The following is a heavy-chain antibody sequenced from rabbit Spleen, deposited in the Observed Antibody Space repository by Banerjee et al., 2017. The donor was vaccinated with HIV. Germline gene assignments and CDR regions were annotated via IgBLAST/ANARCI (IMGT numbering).Heavy chain of an antibody. CDR3: ARNTRLYYFNL. V-gene: IGHV1S45*01. J-gene: IGHJ4*01. CDR1: GFSFSSGYD. D-gene: IGHD2-1*01. Sequence: QEQLEESGGGLVQPEGSLTLTCTASGFSFSSGYDIVWVRQAPGKGLEWIGYIYTGSGSTYYANWAKGRFTISKTSSTTVTLQMTSLTAADTATYFCARNTRLYYFNLWGPGTLVTVS. CDR2: IYTGSGST.